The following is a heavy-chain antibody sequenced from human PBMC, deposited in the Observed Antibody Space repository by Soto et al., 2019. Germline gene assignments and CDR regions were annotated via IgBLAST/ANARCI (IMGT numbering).Heavy chain of an antibody. D-gene: IGHD2-21*02. Sequence: GASVKVSCKASGYTFTSYGIRWVRQAPGQGLEWMGWVSAYNGNTNYAQKLQGRVTMTTDTSTSTAYMELRSLRSDDTAVYYCARFYCGGDCSTYYYYYYYGMDVWGQGTTVTVSS. CDR2: VSAYNGNT. CDR3: ARFYCGGDCSTYYYYYYYGMDV. J-gene: IGHJ6*02. V-gene: IGHV1-18*01. CDR1: GYTFTSYG.